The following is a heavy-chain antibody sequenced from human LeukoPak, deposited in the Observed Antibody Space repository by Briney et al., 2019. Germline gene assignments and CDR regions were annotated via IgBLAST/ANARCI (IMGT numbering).Heavy chain of an antibody. J-gene: IGHJ3*02. CDR3: AREAEMKYYYDSSGFPDAFDI. CDR1: GYTFTGYY. V-gene: IGHV1-46*01. CDR2: INPSGGST. Sequence: GASVKVSCKASGYTFTGYYMHWVRQAPGQGLEWMGIINPSGGSTSYAQKFQGRVTMTRDTSTSTVYMELSSLRSEDTAVYYCAREAEMKYYYDSSGFPDAFDIWGQGTMVTVSS. D-gene: IGHD3-22*01.